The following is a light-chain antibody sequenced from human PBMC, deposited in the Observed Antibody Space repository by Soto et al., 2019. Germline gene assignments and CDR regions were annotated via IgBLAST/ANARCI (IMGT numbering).Light chain of an antibody. CDR3: AAWDDTLKRYV. J-gene: IGLJ1*01. CDR2: YNN. V-gene: IGLV2-14*03. CDR1: SSDVGGYDY. Sequence: QSALTQPASVSGSPGQSITISCTGTSSDVGGYDYVSWYQIHPGTAPKLLIYYNNQRPSGVPDRFSGSKSGTSASLAISGLQSEDESDYYCAAWDDTLKRYVFGTGTKVTVL.